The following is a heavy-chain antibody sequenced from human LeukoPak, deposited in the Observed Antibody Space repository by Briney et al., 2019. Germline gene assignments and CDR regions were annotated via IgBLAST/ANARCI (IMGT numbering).Heavy chain of an antibody. Sequence: GASVKVSCKASGYTFTGYYMHWVRQAPGQGLEWMGWINPNSGGTNYAQKFQGRVTMTRDTSISTAYMELSRLRSDDTAVYYCARESYQLLKGYYYHYMDVWGKGTTVTVSS. CDR2: INPNSGGT. J-gene: IGHJ6*03. CDR3: ARESYQLLKGYYYHYMDV. D-gene: IGHD2-2*01. CDR1: GYTFTGYY. V-gene: IGHV1-2*02.